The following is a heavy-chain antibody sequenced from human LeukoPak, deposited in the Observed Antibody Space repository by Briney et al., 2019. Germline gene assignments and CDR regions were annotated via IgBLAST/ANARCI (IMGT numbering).Heavy chain of an antibody. CDR2: ISYDGSNK. D-gene: IGHD2-15*01. J-gene: IGHJ3*02. CDR3: AKGIGDVVVVAATEDAFDI. Sequence: PGGSLRLSCAASGFTFSSYGMHWVRQAPGKGLEWVAVISYDGSNKYYADSEKGRFTISRDNSKNTLYLQMNSLRAEDTAVYYCAKGIGDVVVVAATEDAFDIWGQGTMVTVSS. V-gene: IGHV3-30*18. CDR1: GFTFSSYG.